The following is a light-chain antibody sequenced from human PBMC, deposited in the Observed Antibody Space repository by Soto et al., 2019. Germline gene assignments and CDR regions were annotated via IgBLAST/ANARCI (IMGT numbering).Light chain of an antibody. V-gene: IGKV1-5*01. CDR1: QSISSW. Sequence: DIQMTQSPSTLSASVGDRVTITCRASQSISSWLAWYQQKPGKAPKLLIYDASSLESGVTSRFSGSGSWTEFTLTISSLQPDDFATYYCQQYNSYSPRTFGGGTKVDIK. CDR3: QQYNSYSPRT. CDR2: DAS. J-gene: IGKJ4*01.